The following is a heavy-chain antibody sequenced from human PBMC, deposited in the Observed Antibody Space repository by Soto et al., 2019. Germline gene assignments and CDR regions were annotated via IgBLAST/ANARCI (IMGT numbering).Heavy chain of an antibody. J-gene: IGHJ5*01. Sequence: VQLVESGGGLVKPGGSLRLSCEGCGFVFSSYNMNWIRQAPGRGLEWVSFISSSSAYKYYEDAVKGRFTISRDNDKNSVYLQMNSLRAEDAGLYYCARSAGYCTDTSCEKGWFDSWGQGTGVTVSS. CDR2: ISSSSAYK. CDR3: ARSAGYCTDTSCEKGWFDS. V-gene: IGHV3-21*01. CDR1: GFVFSSYN. D-gene: IGHD2-8*02.